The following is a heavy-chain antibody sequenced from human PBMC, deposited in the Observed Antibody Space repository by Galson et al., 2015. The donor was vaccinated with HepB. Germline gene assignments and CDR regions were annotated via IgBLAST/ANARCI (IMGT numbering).Heavy chain of an antibody. J-gene: IGHJ4*02. CDR1: GFTFSSYS. D-gene: IGHD3-22*01. CDR2: ISSSSSTI. CDR3: ARDPFSPDSSGYYYGY. Sequence: SLRLSCAASGFTFSSYSMNWVRQAPGKGLEWVSYISSSSSTIYYADSVKGRFTISRDNAKNSLYLQMNSLRDEDTAVYYCARDPFSPDSSGYYYGYWGQGTLVTVSS. V-gene: IGHV3-48*02.